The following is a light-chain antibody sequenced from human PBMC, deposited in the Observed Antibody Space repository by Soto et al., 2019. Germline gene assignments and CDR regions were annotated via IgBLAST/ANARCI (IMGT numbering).Light chain of an antibody. CDR2: XXX. J-gene: IGKJ1*01. V-gene: IGKV1-5*03. CDR3: QQYSDSSGA. Sequence: DIQMTQSPSTLPASVGDRLTITCRASQSISRWLAWXQQXXGXXXKXXXXXXXNLQGGVSSRFSGSGSGTEFTLTISGLQPDDFATYYCQQYSDSSGAFGQVTKVEIK. CDR1: QSISRW.